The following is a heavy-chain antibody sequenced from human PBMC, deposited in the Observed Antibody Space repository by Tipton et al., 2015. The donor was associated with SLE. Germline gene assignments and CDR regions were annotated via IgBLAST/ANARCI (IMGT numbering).Heavy chain of an antibody. CDR3: ARGSWNFRYFDY. D-gene: IGHD1-7*01. V-gene: IGHV4-59*01. Sequence: TLSLTCTVSGGSISSNYWSWIRQPPGKGLEWIGYTYYSGSTNYNPSLKSRVTISVDTPKNQFSLKLSSVTAADTAVYYCARGSWNFRYFDYWGQGTLVTVSS. CDR1: GGSISSNY. J-gene: IGHJ4*02. CDR2: TYYSGST.